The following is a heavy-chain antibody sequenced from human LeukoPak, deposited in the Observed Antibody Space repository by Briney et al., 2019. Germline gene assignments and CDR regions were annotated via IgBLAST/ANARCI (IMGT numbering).Heavy chain of an antibody. CDR1: GFMFNDYA. D-gene: IGHD6-13*01. J-gene: IGHJ4*02. CDR2: ISWNSGNM. V-gene: IGHV3-9*01. Sequence: GRSLRLSCAPSGFMFNDYALHWVRQAPGKGLEWVSSISWNSGNMYYVDSVKGRFTISRDNAKNSLSLQMNSLKPEDTALYYCAKDRHRIAAAGTILDYWGQGTLVTVSS. CDR3: AKDRHRIAAAGTILDY.